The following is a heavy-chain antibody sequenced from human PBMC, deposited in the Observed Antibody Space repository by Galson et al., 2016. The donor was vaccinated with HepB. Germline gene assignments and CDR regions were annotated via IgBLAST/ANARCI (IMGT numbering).Heavy chain of an antibody. CDR3: ARDRGGGSGSYYNDYYFDY. CDR1: GFTFRSYA. Sequence: SLRLSCAASGFTFRSYAMNWVRQAPGKGLEWVAVISYDGRNKYYTDSVKGRFTISSANSKNTLYLQMNSLRAEDTAVYYCARDRGGGSGSYYNDYYFDYWGQGTLVTVSS. CDR2: ISYDGRNK. J-gene: IGHJ4*02. D-gene: IGHD3-10*01. V-gene: IGHV3-30*04.